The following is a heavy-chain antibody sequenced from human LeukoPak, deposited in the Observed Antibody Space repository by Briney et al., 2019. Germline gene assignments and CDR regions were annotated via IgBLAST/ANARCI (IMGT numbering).Heavy chain of an antibody. CDR1: GYTFTSYD. CDR3: ARFHISDSSSWYLNYGMDV. CDR2: MNPNSGNT. D-gene: IGHD6-13*01. J-gene: IGHJ6*02. Sequence: ASVKVSCKASGYTFTSYDINWVRQATGQGLEWMGWMNPNSGNTGYAQKFQGRVTMTRNTSISTAYMELSSLRSEDTAVYYCARFHISDSSSWYLNYGMDVWGQGTTVTVSS. V-gene: IGHV1-8*01.